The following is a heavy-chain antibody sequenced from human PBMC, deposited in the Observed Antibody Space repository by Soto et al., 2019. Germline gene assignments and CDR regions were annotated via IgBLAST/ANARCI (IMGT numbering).Heavy chain of an antibody. CDR3: ARVRERLKYIDWFYHFDY. Sequence: PSETLSLTCSVSGGSISGYYWSWIRQPPGQGLEWIGYIYYNGGSKYTPSLKSRVTMSVDTSKNQLSLKLSSVTAADTAVYYCARVRERLKYIDWFYHFDYWGQGTLVTVSS. J-gene: IGHJ4*02. CDR1: GGSISGYY. CDR2: IYYNGGS. D-gene: IGHD3-9*01. V-gene: IGHV4-59*01.